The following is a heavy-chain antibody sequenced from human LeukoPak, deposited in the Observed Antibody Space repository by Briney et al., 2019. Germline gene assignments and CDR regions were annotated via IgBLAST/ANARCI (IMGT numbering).Heavy chain of an antibody. J-gene: IGHJ4*02. Sequence: AGGSLRLSCAASGFTLSSYWMHWVRHAPGKGLVWVSRINTDGRSTSYADSVKGRFTISRDNAKNTLYLQMNSLRAEDTAVYYCGYCSSTSCYSWGQGTLVTVS. CDR1: GFTLSSYW. CDR3: GYCSSTSCYS. CDR2: INTDGRST. V-gene: IGHV3-74*01. D-gene: IGHD2-2*01.